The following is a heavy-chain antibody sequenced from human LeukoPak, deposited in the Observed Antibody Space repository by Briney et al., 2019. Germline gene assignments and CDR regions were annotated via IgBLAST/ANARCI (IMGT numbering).Heavy chain of an antibody. CDR2: ISRQSGAST. CDR1: GFTFSSFD. D-gene: IGHD2-15*01. CDR3: ARGLGTNYGGYCSGGSCPFY. J-gene: IGHJ4*02. Sequence: GGSLRLSCAASGFTFSSFDMYWVRQAPGKGLECVASISRQSGASTYYAASVEGRFTISRDNSRSTLYLQMNSLRVEDTAVYYCARGLGTNYGGYCSGGSCPFYWGQGTLVTVSS. V-gene: IGHV3-23*01.